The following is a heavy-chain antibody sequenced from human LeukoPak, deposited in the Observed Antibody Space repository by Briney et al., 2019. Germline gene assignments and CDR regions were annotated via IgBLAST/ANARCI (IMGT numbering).Heavy chain of an antibody. D-gene: IGHD5-18*01. CDR1: GFTFSSYS. V-gene: IGHV3-48*04. CDR3: ASATALHPLDY. J-gene: IGHJ4*02. CDR2: DSSSGSSI. Sequence: GGSLRLSCAASGFTFSSYSMNWVRQAPGKGLEWVSDDSSSGSSIYYADSVKGRFTISRDNAKNSLYLQMNSVRAEDTAVYYCASATALHPLDYWGQGPLVTVSS.